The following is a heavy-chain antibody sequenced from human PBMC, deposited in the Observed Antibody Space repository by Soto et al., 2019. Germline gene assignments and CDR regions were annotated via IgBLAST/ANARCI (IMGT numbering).Heavy chain of an antibody. CDR2: INPNGGVT. J-gene: IGHJ6*03. CDR1: GDSFNDYY. CDR3: ARESGGATATLDYYYFYMDV. Sequence: QVQLVQSGAEVRKPGASVTVSCRSSGDSFNDYYIHWVRQAPGQGFEWMGWINPNGGVTKYAQKLRGWVSMTRDTSIRTVYMQLSRLRSDDTAVYYCARESGGATATLDYYYFYMDVWGTGTTVTVSS. V-gene: IGHV1-2*04. D-gene: IGHD5-12*01.